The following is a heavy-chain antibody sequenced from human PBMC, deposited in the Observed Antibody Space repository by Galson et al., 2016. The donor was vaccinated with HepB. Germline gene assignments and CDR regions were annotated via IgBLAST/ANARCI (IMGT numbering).Heavy chain of an antibody. CDR1: GYIFPIYW. D-gene: IGHD3-10*01. V-gene: IGHV5-51*01. Sequence: QSGAEVKKPGESLKISCEGSGYIFPIYWIGWVRQMPGKGLEWMGLIYPGDSDTRYSPSLKGPVTISVDKSTNTAYLQLSSLKASDTAIYYCARHHQGALGGFGELSPYFDFWGQGALVTVSS. CDR2: IYPGDSDT. CDR3: ARHHQGALGGFGELSPYFDF. J-gene: IGHJ4*02.